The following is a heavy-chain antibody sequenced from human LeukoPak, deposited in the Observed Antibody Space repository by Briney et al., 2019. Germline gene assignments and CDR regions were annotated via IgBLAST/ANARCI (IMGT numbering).Heavy chain of an antibody. CDR1: GFTFSSYS. V-gene: IGHV3-48*01. CDR3: ARSSVGYFDY. Sequence: GGSLRLSCAASGFTFSSYSMNWVRQAPGKGLEWVSYISSSSSTIYYADSVKGRFTISRDNSKNTLYLQMNSLRAEDTAVYYCARSSVGYFDYWGQGTLVTVSS. CDR2: ISSSSSTI. J-gene: IGHJ4*02.